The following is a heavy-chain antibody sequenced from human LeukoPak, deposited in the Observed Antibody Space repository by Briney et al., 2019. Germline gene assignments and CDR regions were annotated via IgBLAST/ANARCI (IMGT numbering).Heavy chain of an antibody. D-gene: IGHD2-15*01. V-gene: IGHV3-21*01. CDR1: GFTFSSYS. CDR2: ISSSSSYI. Sequence: TGGSLRLSCAASGFTFSSYSMNWVSHAPGKGLEWVSSISSSSSYIYYADSVKGRFTISRDNAKNSLYLQMNSLRAEDTAVYYCARVFVVVVAATHYGMDVWGQGTTVTVSS. J-gene: IGHJ6*02. CDR3: ARVFVVVVAATHYGMDV.